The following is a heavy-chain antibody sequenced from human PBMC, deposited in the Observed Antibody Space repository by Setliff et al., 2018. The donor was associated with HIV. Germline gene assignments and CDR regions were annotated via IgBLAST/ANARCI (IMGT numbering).Heavy chain of an antibody. CDR3: ARQVSIPGVAITPVDY. D-gene: IGHD5-12*01. CDR1: GGSISSYY. CDR2: FYTSETT. Sequence: PSETLSLTCTVSGGSISSYYWSWIRQPPGKGLEWIGYFYTSETTNYNPSLKSRVTISVDTSKSQFSLRLTSVTAADTAIYYCARQVSIPGVAITPVDYWGQGALVTVS. V-gene: IGHV4-59*08. J-gene: IGHJ4*02.